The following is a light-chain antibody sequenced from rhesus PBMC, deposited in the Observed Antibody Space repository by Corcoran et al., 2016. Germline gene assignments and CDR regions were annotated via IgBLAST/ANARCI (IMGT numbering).Light chain of an antibody. J-gene: IGKJ1*01. Sequence: EIVVTQSPATLSLSPGERATLSCRASQSVGYFLAWFPQKPGQAPRLLIYGASTRATGIPDRFSGNGSGTDFTLTNSSLEPEDVGLDYCQQSSNFWTFGQGTKVEIK. CDR2: GAS. CDR3: QQSSNFWT. V-gene: IGKV3-24*04. CDR1: QSVGYF.